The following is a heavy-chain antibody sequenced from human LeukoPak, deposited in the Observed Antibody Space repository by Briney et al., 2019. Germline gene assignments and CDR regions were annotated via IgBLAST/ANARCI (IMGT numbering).Heavy chain of an antibody. CDR1: GFAFSKYA. J-gene: IGHJ4*02. V-gene: IGHV3-23*01. CDR2: ISASGTNA. D-gene: IGHD2-15*01. Sequence: HPGGSLRPSCAASGFAFSKYAMHWVRQAPGKGIECVSGISASGTNANYADSVKGRFTISRDNSNNMLYLQMNGLRAEDTAIYYCASRDPCRGGNCFSLAYWGQGTQVVVSS. CDR3: ASRDPCRGGNCFSLAY.